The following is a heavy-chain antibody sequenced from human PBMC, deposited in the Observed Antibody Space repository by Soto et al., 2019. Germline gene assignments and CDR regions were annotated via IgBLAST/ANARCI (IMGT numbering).Heavy chain of an antibody. CDR3: EKKGAAGDY. D-gene: IGHD2-15*01. V-gene: IGHV3-23*01. CDR1: GFTFSSYA. J-gene: IGHJ4*02. Sequence: EVQLLESGGGLVQPGGSLRLSCAASGFTFSSYAMSWVRQAPGKGLEWVSAISGSGGSTYYADSVKGRFPISRENSKNSLYLQMNSWRAEDKAVYYCEKKGAAGDYWGQGTLVTVSS. CDR2: ISGSGGST.